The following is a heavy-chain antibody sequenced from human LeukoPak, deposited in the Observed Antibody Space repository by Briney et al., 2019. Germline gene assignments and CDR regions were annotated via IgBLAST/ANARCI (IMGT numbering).Heavy chain of an antibody. CDR2: IRYDGSNK. J-gene: IGHJ4*02. Sequence: PGGSLRLSCAASGFTFSSYGMHWVRQAPGKGLEWVAFIRYDGSNKYYADSVKGRFTISSDNSKNTLYLQMNSLRAEDTAVYYCAKDNPIAVAGTVDYWGQGTLVTVSS. V-gene: IGHV3-30*02. CDR3: AKDNPIAVAGTVDY. CDR1: GFTFSSYG. D-gene: IGHD6-19*01.